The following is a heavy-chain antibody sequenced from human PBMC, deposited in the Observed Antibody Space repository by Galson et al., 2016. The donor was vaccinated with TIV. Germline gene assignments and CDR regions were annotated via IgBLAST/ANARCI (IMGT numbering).Heavy chain of an antibody. CDR2: IYYTGIT. Sequence: ETLSLTCTVSGGSVSHPSYYWGWIRQPPGKGLEWIGTIYYTGITFYNPSLESRVTISVDTSKNQFSLKLSSVSAADTAVYYCARTTGAGVAARVLFDFWGLGTLVTVSS. D-gene: IGHD6-6*01. V-gene: IGHV4-39*07. J-gene: IGHJ4*02. CDR1: GGSVSHPSYY. CDR3: ARTTGAGVAARVLFDF.